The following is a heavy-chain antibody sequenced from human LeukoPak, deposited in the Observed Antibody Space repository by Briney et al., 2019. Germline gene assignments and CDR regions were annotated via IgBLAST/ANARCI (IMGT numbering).Heavy chain of an antibody. CDR3: ARHDYLDRPGREYYFDY. J-gene: IGHJ4*02. Sequence: SETLSLTCAVSGYSISSGYYWGWIRQPPGKGLEWIGSIYHSGSTYYNPSLKGRVTISVDTSKNQFSLKLSSVTAADTAVYYCARHDYLDRPGREYYFDYWGQGTLVTVSS. CDR2: IYHSGST. CDR1: GYSISSGYY. D-gene: IGHD4-11*01. V-gene: IGHV4-38-2*01.